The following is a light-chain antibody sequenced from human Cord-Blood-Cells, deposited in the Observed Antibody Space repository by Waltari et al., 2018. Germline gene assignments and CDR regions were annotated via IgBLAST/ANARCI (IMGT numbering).Light chain of an antibody. Sequence: DIQMTHYPSSLSASVGDRVTITCRASQSISSYLNWYQQKPGKAPKLLIYAASSVHSGAPSRFSGSGSGTDFTLTISSLQPEDFAAYYCQQSYSTPYTFGQGTKLEIK. CDR2: AAS. CDR1: QSISSY. V-gene: IGKV1-39*01. J-gene: IGKJ2*01. CDR3: QQSYSTPYT.